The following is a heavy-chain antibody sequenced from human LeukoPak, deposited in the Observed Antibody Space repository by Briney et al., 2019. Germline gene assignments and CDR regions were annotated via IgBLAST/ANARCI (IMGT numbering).Heavy chain of an antibody. CDR1: GFTVSSNY. CDR3: AKGALRYSSCYDY. J-gene: IGHJ4*02. CDR2: IYGGGNI. Sequence: GGSLRLSCAASGFTVSSNYMNWVRQAPGKGLEWVSVIYGGGNIYYADSVKGRFTISRDNAKNSLYLQMNSLRAEDTAMYYCAKGALRYSSCYDYWGQGTPVTVSS. V-gene: IGHV3-53*01. D-gene: IGHD6-25*01.